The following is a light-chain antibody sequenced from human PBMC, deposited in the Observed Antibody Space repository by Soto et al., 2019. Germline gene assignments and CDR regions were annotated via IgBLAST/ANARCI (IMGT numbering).Light chain of an antibody. J-gene: IGKJ4*01. Sequence: ERVMTQSPATLSVSPGERVTLSCRASQSVNSNLAWYQKKPGQAPRLLIYDASTRATGTSARFSGSGSGTEFTLTISSLQSEDLAVYYCQHYENWQLTFGGGTKVEIK. V-gene: IGKV3-15*01. CDR2: DAS. CDR3: QHYENWQLT. CDR1: QSVNSN.